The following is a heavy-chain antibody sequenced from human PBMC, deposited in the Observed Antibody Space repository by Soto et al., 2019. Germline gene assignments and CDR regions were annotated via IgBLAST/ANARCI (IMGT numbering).Heavy chain of an antibody. CDR1: GYTFTSYA. D-gene: IGHD3-3*01. CDR3: ARAPYDYWSGYYPGYYYYGMDV. V-gene: IGHV1-3*01. Sequence: GASVKVSCKASGYTFTSYAMHWVRQAPGQRLEWMGWINAGNGNTKYSQKFQGRVTITRDTSASTAYMELSSLRSEDTAVYYCARAPYDYWSGYYPGYYYYGMDVWGQGTTVTVSS. J-gene: IGHJ6*02. CDR2: INAGNGNT.